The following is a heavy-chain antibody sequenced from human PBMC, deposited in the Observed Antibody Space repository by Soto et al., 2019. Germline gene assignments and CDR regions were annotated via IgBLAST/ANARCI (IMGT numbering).Heavy chain of an antibody. CDR2: TSYDGTNK. D-gene: IGHD2-15*01. V-gene: IGHV3-30*18. CDR1: GFTFSTHG. Sequence: PGVSLRLSCQVPGFTFSTHGMDCVRQAPGKGLEWVAGTSYDGTNKYYARSVQVRITISREDSMKTLYLQMNSLRTEDTAVYYCAKDLSGARWYYDALDVWGQGTTVTVSS. CDR3: AKDLSGARWYYDALDV. J-gene: IGHJ6*02.